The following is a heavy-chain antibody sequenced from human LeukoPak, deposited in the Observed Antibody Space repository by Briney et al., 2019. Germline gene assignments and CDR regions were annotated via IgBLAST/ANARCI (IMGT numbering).Heavy chain of an antibody. CDR2: IRYDGSNK. Sequence: PGRSPRLSCAASGFTFSSYAMHWVRQAPGKGLEWVAFIRYDGSNKYYADSVKGRFTISRDNSKNTLYLQMNSLRAEDTAVYYCAKVAVPGTFYYYYYYMDVWGKGTTVTISS. D-gene: IGHD6-19*01. J-gene: IGHJ6*03. V-gene: IGHV3-30*02. CDR3: AKVAVPGTFYYYYYYMDV. CDR1: GFTFSSYA.